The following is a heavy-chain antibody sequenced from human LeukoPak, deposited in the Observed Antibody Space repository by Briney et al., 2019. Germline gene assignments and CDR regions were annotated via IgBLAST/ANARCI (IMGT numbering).Heavy chain of an antibody. CDR3: VRWGQCCSSTSCNYRDY. CDR1: GYTFTSYD. D-gene: IGHD2-2*01. CDR2: MNPNSGNT. Sequence: ASVKVSCKASGYTFTSYDINWVRQATGQGLEWMGWMNPNSGNTGYAQKFQGRVTMTRNTSISTAYMELSSLRSEDTAVYYCVRWGQCCSSTSCNYRDYWGQGTLVTVSS. V-gene: IGHV1-8*01. J-gene: IGHJ4*02.